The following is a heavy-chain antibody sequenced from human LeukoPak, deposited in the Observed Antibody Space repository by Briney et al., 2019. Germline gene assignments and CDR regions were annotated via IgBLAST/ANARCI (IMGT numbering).Heavy chain of an antibody. Sequence: ASVKVSCKASGYTFTGYYMHCVRQAPGQGLEWMGWINPNSGGTNYAQKFQGRVTMTREPSIIVYMDLSRLRSDDTAVYYCARGAHYHDSSDGYDYWGQGTLVTVSS. CDR2: INPNSGGT. V-gene: IGHV1-2*02. CDR3: ARGAHYHDSSDGYDY. J-gene: IGHJ4*02. D-gene: IGHD3-22*01. CDR1: GYTFTGYY.